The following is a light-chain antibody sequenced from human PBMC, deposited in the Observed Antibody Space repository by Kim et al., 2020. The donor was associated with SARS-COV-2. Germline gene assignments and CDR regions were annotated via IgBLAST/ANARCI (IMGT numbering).Light chain of an antibody. CDR1: TLGDKY. CDR2: QDS. CDR3: QAVEV. V-gene: IGLV3-1*01. Sequence: SYELTQPPSVSVSPGQTATITCSGDTLGDKYACWYQQKPGQSPVLLIYQDSRWPSGIPERFSGSNSGNTATLTISGTQAMDEADYYCQAVEVFGGGTQLTVL. J-gene: IGLJ2*01.